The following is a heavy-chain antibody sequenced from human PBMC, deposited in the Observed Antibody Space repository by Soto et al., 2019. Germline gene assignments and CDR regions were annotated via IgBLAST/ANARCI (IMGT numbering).Heavy chain of an antibody. CDR3: ARGPSSLTRFDY. V-gene: IGHV3-30-3*01. Sequence: PGGSLRLSCAASGFTFSSYAMHWVRQAPGKGLEWVAVISYDRSNKYFADSVKGRFTISRDNSKNTLYLQMNSLRAEDTAVYYCARGPSSLTRFDYWGQGTLVTVS. J-gene: IGHJ4*02. CDR1: GFTFSSYA. D-gene: IGHD2-2*01. CDR2: ISYDRSNK.